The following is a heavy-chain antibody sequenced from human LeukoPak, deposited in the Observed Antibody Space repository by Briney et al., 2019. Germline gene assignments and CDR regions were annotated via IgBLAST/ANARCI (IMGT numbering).Heavy chain of an antibody. J-gene: IGHJ4*02. CDR2: ISGSGGST. CDR1: GFTFSSYA. V-gene: IGHV3-23*01. CDR3: AKERTTVTTHFDY. D-gene: IGHD4-17*01. Sequence: GGSLRLSCAASGFTFSSYAMSWVRQAPGKGLEWVSAISGSGGSTYYADSVKGRFTIFGDNSKNTLYLQMNSLRAEDTAVYCCAKERTTVTTHFDYWGQGTLVTVSS.